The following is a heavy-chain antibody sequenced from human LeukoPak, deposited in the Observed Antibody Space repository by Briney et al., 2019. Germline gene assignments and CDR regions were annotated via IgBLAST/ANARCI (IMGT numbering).Heavy chain of an antibody. V-gene: IGHV1-46*04. CDR3: ARGAPTTRIAAGRFDY. CDR2: INPSGGST. J-gene: IGHJ4*02. CDR1: GYSLTNYY. D-gene: IGHD6-6*01. Sequence: ASVRVSCKAFGYSLTNYYVRWVRQAPGRGLEWMGVINPSGGSTSYAQTLQGRITLNRETYTHTVYIDLSSLRSEDTATYYCARGAPTTRIAAGRFDYWGQGSLLTVAS.